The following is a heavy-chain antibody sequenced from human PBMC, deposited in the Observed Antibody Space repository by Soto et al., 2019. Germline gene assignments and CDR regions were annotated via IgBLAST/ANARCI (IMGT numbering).Heavy chain of an antibody. D-gene: IGHD3-10*01. CDR2: INHSGST. CDR1: RGSVSSATYY. J-gene: IGHJ4*02. CDR3: ARGRRYYGSGSYPWYYFDY. Sequence: SETLSLTCTVSRGSVSSATYYWNWIRQPPGKPLEWIGEINHSGSTNYNPSLKSRVTISVDTSKNQFSLKLSSVTAADTAVYYCARGRRYYGSGSYPWYYFDYWGQGTLVTVSS. V-gene: IGHV4-61*01.